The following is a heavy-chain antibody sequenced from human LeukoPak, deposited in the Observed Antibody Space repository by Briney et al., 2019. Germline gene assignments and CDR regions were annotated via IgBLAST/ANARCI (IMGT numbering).Heavy chain of an antibody. CDR1: GYNLTKYW. Sequence: GESLKISCKGSGYNLTKYWIGWVRQMPGKGLEWMGIIYPGDSDTRYSPSFQGQATISADKSVSTAYLQWNSLKASDTAMYYCARWDVHGAEYFHHWGQGTLVTVSS. D-gene: IGHD1-26*01. CDR2: IYPGDSDT. J-gene: IGHJ1*01. CDR3: ARWDVHGAEYFHH. V-gene: IGHV5-51*01.